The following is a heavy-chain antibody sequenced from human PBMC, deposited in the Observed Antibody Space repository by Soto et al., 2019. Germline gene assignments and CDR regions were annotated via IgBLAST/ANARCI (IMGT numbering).Heavy chain of an antibody. V-gene: IGHV4-59*04. D-gene: IGHD6-19*01. Sequence: SETLTLTCTVAGGSISSYYWGWIRQLPGKGLEWIRYIYYSGSTYYNPSLSSRVTISVHTSETQFSLNLSFVTAADTAVYYCARHAVDSSGFSAYGGQGTLVT. CDR1: GGSISSYY. CDR2: IYYSGST. CDR3: ARHAVDSSGFSAY. J-gene: IGHJ4*02.